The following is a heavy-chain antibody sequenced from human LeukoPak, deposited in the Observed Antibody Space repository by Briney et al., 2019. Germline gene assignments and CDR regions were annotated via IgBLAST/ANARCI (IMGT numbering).Heavy chain of an antibody. V-gene: IGHV1-46*01. J-gene: IGHJ5*02. CDR2: INPSGGST. D-gene: IGHD3-9*01. CDR1: GYTFTSYY. Sequence: PWASVKVSCKASGYTFTSYYMHWVRQAPGQGLEWMGIINPSGGSTSYAQKFQGRVTMTRDMSTSTVYMELSSLRSEDTAVYYCARSETGDDIFTGAWFDPWGQGTLVTVSS. CDR3: ARSETGDDIFTGAWFDP.